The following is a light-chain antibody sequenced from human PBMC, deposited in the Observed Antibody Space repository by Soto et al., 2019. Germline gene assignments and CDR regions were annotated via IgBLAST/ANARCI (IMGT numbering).Light chain of an antibody. J-gene: IGLJ1*01. CDR3: PSYAGANNYYL. Sequence: QSALTQPPSASGSPGQSVTISCTGTSSDIGGYNYVSWYQHRPDKVHKLIIYQVFHRPSGVPDRFSGSKSGNTAFLTVSGLQADDEADYYCPSYAGANNYYLFGPGTKLTVL. CDR1: SSDIGGYNY. V-gene: IGLV2-8*01. CDR2: QVF.